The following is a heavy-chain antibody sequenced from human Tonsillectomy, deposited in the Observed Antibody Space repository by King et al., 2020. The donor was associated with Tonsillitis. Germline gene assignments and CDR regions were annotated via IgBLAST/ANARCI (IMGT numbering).Heavy chain of an antibody. CDR3: ARVNDYDFWSGFQTGAFDI. CDR1: GGSISSYY. J-gene: IGHJ3*02. CDR2: IYTSGST. Sequence: VQLQESGPGLVKPSETLSLTCTVSGGSISSYYWSWIRQPAGKGLEWIGRIYTSGSTNYNPSLKSRVTMSVDTSKNQFSLKLSTVTAADTAVYYCARVNDYDFWSGFQTGAFDIWGQGTMVTVSS. D-gene: IGHD3-3*01. V-gene: IGHV4-4*07.